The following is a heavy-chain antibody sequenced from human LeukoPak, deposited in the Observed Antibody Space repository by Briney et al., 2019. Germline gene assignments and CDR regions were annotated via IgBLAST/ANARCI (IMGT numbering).Heavy chain of an antibody. CDR3: AKDLGPTAPYYDN. CDR2: ISTTSTYI. Sequence: GGSLRLSCAASGFTFSAFYMSWIRQAPGKGLEWVASISTTSTYIYHADSVKGRFTISRDNAKNSLYLQMNILMAEDTAVYYCAKDLGPTAPYYDNCGQGTLVTVSS. V-gene: IGHV3-11*06. CDR1: GFTFSAFY. J-gene: IGHJ4*02.